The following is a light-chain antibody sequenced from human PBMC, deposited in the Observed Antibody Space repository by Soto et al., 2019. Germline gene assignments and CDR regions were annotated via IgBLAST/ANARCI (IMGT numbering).Light chain of an antibody. Sequence: QSDLTQPASVSGSPGQSITISCTGTSSDVGSYNLVSWYQQHPGKAPKVMIYEDTKRPSGVSNRFSGSKSGNTASLTISGLQADDEADYYCCSYADSSAYVFGTGTKLTVL. V-gene: IGLV2-23*01. J-gene: IGLJ1*01. CDR3: CSYADSSAYV. CDR2: EDT. CDR1: SSDVGSYNL.